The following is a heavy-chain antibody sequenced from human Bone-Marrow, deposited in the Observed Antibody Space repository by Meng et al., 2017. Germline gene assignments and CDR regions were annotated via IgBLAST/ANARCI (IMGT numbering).Heavy chain of an antibody. D-gene: IGHD6-6*01. CDR1: GGSVSSGSYY. CDR3: ARSSTSPASYFFDY. V-gene: IGHV4-61*01. Sequence: QVQRRGPGPRLVRPSGTLSLTCTVSGGSVSSGSYYWSWIRQPPGKGLEWIGHIYYSGSTNYNPSLKSRVTISVDTSKNQFSLKLSSVTAADTAVYFCARSSTSPASYFFDYWGQGTLVTVSS. CDR2: IYYSGST. J-gene: IGHJ4*02.